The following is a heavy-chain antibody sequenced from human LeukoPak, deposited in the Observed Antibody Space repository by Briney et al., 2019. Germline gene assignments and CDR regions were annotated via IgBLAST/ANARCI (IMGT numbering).Heavy chain of an antibody. CDR3: ARVTGYMIEDYFDY. D-gene: IGHD3-22*01. CDR1: GGSISISSYY. V-gene: IGHV4-61*05. CDR2: IYYSGST. J-gene: IGHJ4*02. Sequence: SETLSLTCSVSGGSISISSYYWGWIRQPPGKGLEWIGYIYYSGSTNYNPSLKSRVTISVDTSKNQFSLRLSSVTAADTAVYYCARVTGYMIEDYFDYWGQGTLVTVSS.